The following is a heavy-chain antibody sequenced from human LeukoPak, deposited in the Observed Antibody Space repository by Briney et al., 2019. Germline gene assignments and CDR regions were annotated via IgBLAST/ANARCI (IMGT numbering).Heavy chain of an antibody. CDR1: GFTFSSYA. D-gene: IGHD5-18*01. CDR3: AREDATMVLSLDY. Sequence: GGSLRLSCAASGFTFSSYAMSWVRQAPGKGLEWVSAISSGGDNTYYADSVKGRLTISRDNSKNTLYVQMTSLRAEDTAVYYCAREDATMVLSLDYWGQGALVTVSS. J-gene: IGHJ4*02. V-gene: IGHV3-23*01. CDR2: ISSGGDNT.